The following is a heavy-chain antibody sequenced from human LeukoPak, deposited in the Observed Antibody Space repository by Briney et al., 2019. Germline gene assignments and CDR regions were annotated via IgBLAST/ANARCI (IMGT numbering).Heavy chain of an antibody. D-gene: IGHD6-13*01. J-gene: IGHJ5*02. V-gene: IGHV4-59*08. CDR2: IYSSGST. CDR3: ARHPAADGLNWFDP. Sequence: PSETLSLTCTVSGGSMNRYYWSWIRQSPGKGLEWIGYIYSSGSTNYNPSLKSRATISVDTSKNQFSLRPTSVTAADTAVYYCARHPAADGLNWFDPWGQGTLVTVSS. CDR1: GGSMNRYY.